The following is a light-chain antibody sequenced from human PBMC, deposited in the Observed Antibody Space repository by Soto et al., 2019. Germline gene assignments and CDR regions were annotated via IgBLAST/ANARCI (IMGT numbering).Light chain of an antibody. J-gene: IGLJ2*01. V-gene: IGLV3-1*01. CDR1: KLGDKY. Sequence: SYELTQPPSVSVSPGQTASITCSGDKLGDKYACWYQQKPGQSPVLVIYQHNKRPSGIPERFSGSNSGNTATLTISGTQAMDEADYYCQAWDSSTVVFGGGTKVTVL. CDR3: QAWDSSTVV. CDR2: QHN.